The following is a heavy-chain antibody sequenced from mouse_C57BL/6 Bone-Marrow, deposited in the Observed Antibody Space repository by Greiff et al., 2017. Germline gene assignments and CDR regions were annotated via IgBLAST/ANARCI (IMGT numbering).Heavy chain of an antibody. CDR1: GYTFTNYW. D-gene: IGHD2-2*01. CDR2: IYPGGGYT. V-gene: IGHV1-63*01. CDR3: ALTMVTSGFAY. Sequence: VQLQQSGAELVRPGTSVTMSCKASGYTFTNYWIGWAKQRPGHGLEWIGDIYPGGGYTNYNEQFKGKATLTADKSSSTAYMQFSSLTSEDSAIYDCALTMVTSGFAYWGQGTLVTVSA. J-gene: IGHJ3*01.